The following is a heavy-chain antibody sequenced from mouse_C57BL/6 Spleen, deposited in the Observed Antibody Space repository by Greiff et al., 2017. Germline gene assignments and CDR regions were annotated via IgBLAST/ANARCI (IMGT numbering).Heavy chain of an antibody. CDR3: ARGGLGKGYARDY. V-gene: IGHV1-26*01. CDR2: INPNNGGT. Sequence: EVQLQQSGPELVKPGASVKISCKASEYTFTDYYMNWVKQSHGKSLEWIGDINPNNGGTSYPQKFKGKATLTVDKSSSTAYMELRSLTSEDSAVYDCARGGLGKGYARDYWGQGTSVTVSS. J-gene: IGHJ4*01. CDR1: EYTFTDYY. D-gene: IGHD1-3*01.